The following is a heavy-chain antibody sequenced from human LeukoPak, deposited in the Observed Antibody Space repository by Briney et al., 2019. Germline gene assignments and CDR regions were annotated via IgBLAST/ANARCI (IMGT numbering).Heavy chain of an antibody. CDR3: ARALRSLTGDFDYYFDY. Sequence: GASVKVSCKASGGTFSSYPITWVRQAPGQGLEWMGGIIPIFGTANYAQKFRGRVTITADESTSTAYMELSSLRSEDTAVYYCARALRSLTGDFDYYFDYWGQGTLVTVSS. J-gene: IGHJ4*02. CDR1: GGTFSSYP. V-gene: IGHV1-69*13. CDR2: IIPIFGTA. D-gene: IGHD7-27*01.